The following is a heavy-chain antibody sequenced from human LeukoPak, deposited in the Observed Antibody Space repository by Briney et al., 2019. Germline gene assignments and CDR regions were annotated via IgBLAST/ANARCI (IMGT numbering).Heavy chain of an antibody. CDR3: AKTLRVGYYYYYMDV. CDR1: GFTFSSYG. D-gene: IGHD1-26*01. V-gene: IGHV3-30*18. Sequence: GGSLRLSCAASGFTFSSYGMHWVRQAPGKGLEWVAVISYDGSNKYYADSVKGRFTISRDNSKNTLYLQMNSLRAEDTAEYYCAKTLRVGYYYYYMDVWGKGTTVTVSS. CDR2: ISYDGSNK. J-gene: IGHJ6*03.